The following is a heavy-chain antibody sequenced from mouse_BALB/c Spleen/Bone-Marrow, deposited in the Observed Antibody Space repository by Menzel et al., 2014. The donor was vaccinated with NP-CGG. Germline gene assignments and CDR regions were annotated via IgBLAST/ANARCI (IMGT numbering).Heavy chain of an antibody. D-gene: IGHD3-3*01. J-gene: IGHJ2*01. V-gene: IGHV5-17*02. CDR2: ISSGSRTV. CDR3: TRSRGNWDDFDY. Sequence: EVKLMESGGGLVQPGGSRKLSCAASGFTFSSFGMHWVRQAPEKGLEWVAYISSGSRTVFYADTVKGRFTISRDNPKNTLFLQMTSLRSEDTAMYYCTRSRGNWDDFDYWGQGTLSQSPQ. CDR1: GFTFSSFG.